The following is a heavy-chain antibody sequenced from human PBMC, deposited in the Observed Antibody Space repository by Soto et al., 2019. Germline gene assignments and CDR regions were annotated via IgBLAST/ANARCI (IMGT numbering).Heavy chain of an antibody. CDR1: GGSISSGGYY. V-gene: IGHV4-31*03. Sequence: SETLSLTCTVSGGSISSGGYYWSWIRQHPGKGLEWIGYIYYSGSTYYNPSLKSRVTISVDTSKNQFSLKLSSVTAADTAVYYCSREVPHSGSDYVDYWGQGTLVTVSS. J-gene: IGHJ4*02. CDR3: SREVPHSGSDYVDY. D-gene: IGHD5-12*01. CDR2: IYYSGST.